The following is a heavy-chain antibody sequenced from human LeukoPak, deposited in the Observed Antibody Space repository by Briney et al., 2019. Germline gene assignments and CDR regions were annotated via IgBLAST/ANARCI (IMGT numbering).Heavy chain of an antibody. D-gene: IGHD3-3*01. CDR1: GYTLTELS. CDR3: ATGRRVWHPRITIFGVVPQPDY. J-gene: IGHJ4*02. V-gene: IGHV1-24*01. Sequence: ASVKVSCKVSGYTLTELSMHWVRQAPGKGLEWMGGFDPEDGETIYAQKFQGRVTMTEDTSTDTAYMELSSLRSEDTAVYYCATGRRVWHPRITIFGVVPQPDYWGQGTLVTVSS. CDR2: FDPEDGET.